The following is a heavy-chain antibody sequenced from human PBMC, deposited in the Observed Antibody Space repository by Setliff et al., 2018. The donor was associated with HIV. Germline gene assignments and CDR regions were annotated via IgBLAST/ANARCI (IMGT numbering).Heavy chain of an antibody. Sequence: ASVKVSCKTSGYTFSDYYIHWVKQAPGKGLEWMGRIDREDGETKYAEKFQGRVTMSTETSTKTAYMELSSLRAQDTALYYCAAEDPSISALFRFDYWGQGTLVTVSS. CDR3: AAEDPSISALFRFDY. V-gene: IGHV1-69-2*01. CDR1: GYTFSDYY. CDR2: IDREDGET. J-gene: IGHJ4*02. D-gene: IGHD6-6*01.